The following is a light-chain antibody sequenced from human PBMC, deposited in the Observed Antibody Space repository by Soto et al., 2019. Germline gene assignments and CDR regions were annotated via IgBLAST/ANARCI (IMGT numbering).Light chain of an antibody. J-gene: IGKJ1*01. Sequence: DIQMTQSPSSVSASVGDRITITCRASQGISSWLAWYQQRPGQAPRLLMYYVSIRAAGIPARFSGSGSGTEFTLTISSLQPEDAATYYCQKYNSAPWTFGQGTKVDIK. CDR1: QGISSW. CDR2: YVS. V-gene: IGKV1-27*01. CDR3: QKYNSAPWT.